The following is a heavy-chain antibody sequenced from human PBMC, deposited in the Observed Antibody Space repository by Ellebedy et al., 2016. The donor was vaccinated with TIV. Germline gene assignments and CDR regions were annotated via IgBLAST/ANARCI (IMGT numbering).Heavy chain of an antibody. CDR1: GLTFSSHA. D-gene: IGHD4-23*01. J-gene: IGHJ3*02. Sequence: PGGSLRLSCAASGLTFSSHAMSWVRLAPGKGLEPVSSITDSGDTTYYADSVKGRFTIYRDNSKNTLDLQMNSLRAEDTAVYYCASDPVGVGPAFDIWGQGTMVTVSS. CDR2: ITDSGDTT. V-gene: IGHV3-23*01. CDR3: ASDPVGVGPAFDI.